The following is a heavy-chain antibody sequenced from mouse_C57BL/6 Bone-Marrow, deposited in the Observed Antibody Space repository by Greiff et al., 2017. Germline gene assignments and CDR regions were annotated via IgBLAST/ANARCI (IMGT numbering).Heavy chain of an antibody. CDR3: ARKNDGYYVGFDY. J-gene: IGHJ2*01. CDR1: GFTFSSYG. Sequence: EVKVVESGGDLVKPGGSLKLSCAASGFTFSSYGMSWVRQTPDKRLEWVATISSGGSYTYYPDSVKGRFTISRDNAKNTLYLQMSSLKSEDTAMYYCARKNDGYYVGFDYWGQGPTLTVSS. V-gene: IGHV5-6*01. CDR2: ISSGGSYT. D-gene: IGHD2-3*01.